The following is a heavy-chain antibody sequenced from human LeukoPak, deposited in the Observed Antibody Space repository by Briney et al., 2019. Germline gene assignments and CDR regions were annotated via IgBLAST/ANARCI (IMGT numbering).Heavy chain of an antibody. CDR1: GFTLGDYA. Sequence: GGSLRLSCTASGFTLGDYAMSWVRQAPGKGLEWVGFIRSKAYGGTTEYAASVKGRFTISRDDSKSIAYLQINSPATYDTVVYYCTREGVADNAFDIWGQGTMVTVSS. V-gene: IGHV3-49*04. CDR2: IRSKAYGGTT. J-gene: IGHJ3*02. D-gene: IGHD6-19*01. CDR3: TREGVADNAFDI.